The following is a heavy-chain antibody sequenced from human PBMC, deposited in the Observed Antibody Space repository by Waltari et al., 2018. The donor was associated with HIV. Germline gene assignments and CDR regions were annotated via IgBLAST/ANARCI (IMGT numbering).Heavy chain of an antibody. CDR1: GFTFRSYG. CDR3: ARDSPNAYSWGGSYSRFDY. CDR2: IWYDGSNK. J-gene: IGHJ4*02. Sequence: QVQLVAPGGGVVQPGGTLRLSCAASGFTFRSYGMPWARQAPGKGLEWVAVIWYDGSNKYYADSVKGRFTISRDNSKNTLYLQMNSLRAEDTAVYYCARDSPNAYSWGGSYSRFDYWGQGTLVTVSS. D-gene: IGHD1-26*01. V-gene: IGHV3-33*01.